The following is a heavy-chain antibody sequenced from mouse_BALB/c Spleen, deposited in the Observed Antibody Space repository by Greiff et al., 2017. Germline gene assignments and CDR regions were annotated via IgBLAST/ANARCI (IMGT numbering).Heavy chain of an antibody. CDR2: ISYDGSN. D-gene: IGHD2-1*01. J-gene: IGHJ4*01. Sequence: VQLKESGPGLVKPSQSLSLTCSVTGYSITSGYYWNWIRQFPGNKLEWMGYISYDGSNNYNPSLKNRISITRDTSKNQFFLKLNSVTTEDTATYYCARGGNYRDYAMDYWGLGTSVTVSS. V-gene: IGHV3-6*02. CDR3: ARGGNYRDYAMDY. CDR1: GYSITSGYY.